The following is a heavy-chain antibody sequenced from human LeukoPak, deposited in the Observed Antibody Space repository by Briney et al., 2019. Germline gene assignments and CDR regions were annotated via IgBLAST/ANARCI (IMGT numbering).Heavy chain of an antibody. CDR3: TTLGGCYAPIPIDY. V-gene: IGHV3-15*01. CDR1: GFTFSNAW. Sequence: PGGSLRLSCAASGFTFSNAWMSWVRQAPGKGLEWVGRIKSKTDGGTTDYAAPVKGRFTISRDDSKNTLYLQMNSLKTEDTAVYYCTTLGGCYAPIPIDYWGQGTLVTVSS. D-gene: IGHD2-2*02. CDR2: IKSKTDGGTT. J-gene: IGHJ4*02.